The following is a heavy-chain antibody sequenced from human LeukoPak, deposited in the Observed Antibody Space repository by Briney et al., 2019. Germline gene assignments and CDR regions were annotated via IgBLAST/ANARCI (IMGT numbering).Heavy chain of an antibody. CDR2: IYTSGST. Sequence: SETLSLTCTVSGGSISSYYWSWIRQPAGKGLEWIGHIYTSGSTNYNPSLKSRVTMSVDTSKNQFSLKLSSVTAADTAVYYCARHFASSSYSNNWFDPWGQGTLVTVSS. J-gene: IGHJ5*02. D-gene: IGHD6-6*01. V-gene: IGHV4-4*07. CDR1: GGSISSYY. CDR3: ARHFASSSYSNNWFDP.